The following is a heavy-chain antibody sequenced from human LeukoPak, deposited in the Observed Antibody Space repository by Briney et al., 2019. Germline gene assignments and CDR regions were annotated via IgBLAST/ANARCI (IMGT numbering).Heavy chain of an antibody. CDR3: ARDGVVITLRPFDY. J-gene: IGHJ4*02. V-gene: IGHV3-30*02. D-gene: IGHD3-3*01. CDR2: IRYDGSNK. CDR1: GFTFSSYG. Sequence: GGSLRLSCGASGFTFSSYGMHWVRQAPGKGLEWVAFIRYDGSNKYYADSVKSRFTISRDNSKNTLYLQMNSLRAEDTAVYYCARDGVVITLRPFDYWGQGTLVTVSS.